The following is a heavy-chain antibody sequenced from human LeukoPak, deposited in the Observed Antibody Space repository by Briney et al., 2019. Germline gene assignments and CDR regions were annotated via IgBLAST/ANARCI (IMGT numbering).Heavy chain of an antibody. CDR3: ARDRGYYGSGSYYIGP. J-gene: IGHJ5*02. CDR1: GYTFTSYG. V-gene: IGHV1-18*01. Sequence: ASVKVSCKASGYTFTSYGISWVRQAPGQGREWMGWISAYNGNTNYAQKLQGRVTMTTDTSTSTAYMELRSLRSDDTAVYYCARDRGYYGSGSYYIGPWGQGTLVTVSS. CDR2: ISAYNGNT. D-gene: IGHD3-10*01.